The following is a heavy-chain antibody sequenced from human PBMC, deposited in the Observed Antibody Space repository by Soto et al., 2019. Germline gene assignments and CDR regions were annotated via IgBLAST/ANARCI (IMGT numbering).Heavy chain of an antibody. D-gene: IGHD1-1*01. CDR2: ISGSGTNT. Sequence: EVQLLESGGRLVQPGGSLRLSCVASGFSFSTYPMTWVRQAPGKGLEWVSLISGSGTNTYYAESVKGRFTISRDNPQNTLYLQMNTLRAEDTAVYYCAKEKPTTTCFDSCGQGTLVTVSS. CDR1: GFSFSTYP. CDR3: AKEKPTTTCFDS. V-gene: IGHV3-23*01. J-gene: IGHJ4*02.